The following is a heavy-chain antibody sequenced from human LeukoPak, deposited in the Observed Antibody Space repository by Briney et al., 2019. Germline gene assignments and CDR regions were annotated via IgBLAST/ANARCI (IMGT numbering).Heavy chain of an antibody. CDR2: IYYSGST. CDR1: GGSISSSSYY. J-gene: IGHJ5*02. V-gene: IGHV4-39*01. Sequence: PSETLSLTCTVSGGSISSSSYYWGWIRQPPGKGLEWIGSIYYSGSTYYNPSLKSRVTISVDTSKNQFSLKLSSVTAADTAVYYCAIPQGWFDPWGQGTLVTVSS. CDR3: AIPQGWFDP.